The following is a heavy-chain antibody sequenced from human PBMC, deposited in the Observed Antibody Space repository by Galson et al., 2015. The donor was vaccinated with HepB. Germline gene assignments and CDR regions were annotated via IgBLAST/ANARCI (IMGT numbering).Heavy chain of an antibody. V-gene: IGHV7-4-1*02. CDR1: GYTFTNYA. Sequence: SVKVSCKASGYTFTNYAIMWVRQAPGQGLEWMGWINTATGNPAYAQGFTRRFVFSLDTSVNTAYLQISSLKAEDTAVYYCARGAKAPTISILAYWGQGSLVTVSS. D-gene: IGHD5-12*01. J-gene: IGHJ4*02. CDR3: ARGAKAPTISILAY. CDR2: INTATGNP.